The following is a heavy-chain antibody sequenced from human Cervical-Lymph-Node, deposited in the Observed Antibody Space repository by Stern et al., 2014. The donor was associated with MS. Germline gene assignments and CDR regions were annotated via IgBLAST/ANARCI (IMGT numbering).Heavy chain of an antibody. V-gene: IGHV3-48*02. Sequence: EVQLVESGGGLVQPGGSLRLSCAASGFTFSSYSMNWVRQAPGKGLEWVSYISSSSSTIYYADSVKGRFTISRDNAKNSLYLKMNSLRDEDTAVYYCAREDELGGTAWGQGTLVTVSS. J-gene: IGHJ5*02. CDR2: ISSSSSTI. CDR3: AREDELGGTA. CDR1: GFTFSSYS. D-gene: IGHD1-14*01.